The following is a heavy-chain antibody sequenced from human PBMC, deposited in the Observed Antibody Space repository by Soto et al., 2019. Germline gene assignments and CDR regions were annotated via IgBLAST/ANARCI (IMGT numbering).Heavy chain of an antibody. CDR3: ARGGRSGSSGYYNPSFDY. D-gene: IGHD3-22*01. Sequence: QVQLVQTGGGAVLPGRSLSLSCAASGFRFSDYGMHWVRQAPGKGLEWAAVISYDGNNKYYGDSVKGRFTISRDNSKNTLYLQMEGLRVEDTAVYYCARGGRSGSSGYYNPSFDYWGQGTLVSVSS. J-gene: IGHJ4*02. CDR1: GFRFSDYG. V-gene: IGHV3-30*03. CDR2: ISYDGNNK.